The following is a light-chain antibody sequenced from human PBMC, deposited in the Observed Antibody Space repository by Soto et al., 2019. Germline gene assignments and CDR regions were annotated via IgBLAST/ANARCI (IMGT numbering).Light chain of an antibody. CDR1: RSDIGAYDY. CDR2: EVF. Sequence: QSALTQPASVSGSPGQSITISCTWTRSDIGAYDYVSWYQQHPGKAHKLMIYEVFRRPSGISDRFSGSKSGNTASLTISGLQAEDEADYYCCSYTTTSTFVFGGGTKLTVL. V-gene: IGLV2-14*03. J-gene: IGLJ2*01. CDR3: CSYTTTSTFV.